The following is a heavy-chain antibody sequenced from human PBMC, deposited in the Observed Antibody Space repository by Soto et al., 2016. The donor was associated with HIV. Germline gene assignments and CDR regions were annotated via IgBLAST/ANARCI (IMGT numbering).Heavy chain of an antibody. CDR2: ISDSSSSI. J-gene: IGHJ2*01. CDR1: GFTFSTYS. Sequence: EVQLVESGGGLVQPGGSLRLSCAASGFTFSTYSMNWVRQAPGKGLEWISYISDSSSSIYYADSVKGRFTISRDNAENSLYLQMDSLRAEDTALYYCARDQGDYGDYPFGWYFDLWGRGTLITVSS. V-gene: IGHV3-48*01. CDR3: ARDQGDYGDYPFGWYFDL. D-gene: IGHD4-17*01.